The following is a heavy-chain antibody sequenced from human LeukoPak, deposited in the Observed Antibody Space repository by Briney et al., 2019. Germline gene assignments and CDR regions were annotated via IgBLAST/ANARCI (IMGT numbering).Heavy chain of an antibody. J-gene: IGHJ4*02. Sequence: GGSLRLSCAASGFTFSSYAMHWVRQAPGKGLEWVAVISYDGSNKYYADSVKGRFTISRDNSKNTLYLQMNSLRAEDTAVYYCARDQIQTPHVIAVAGAPGYWGQGTLATVSS. CDR1: GFTFSSYA. D-gene: IGHD6-19*01. CDR2: ISYDGSNK. V-gene: IGHV3-30*04. CDR3: ARDQIQTPHVIAVAGAPGY.